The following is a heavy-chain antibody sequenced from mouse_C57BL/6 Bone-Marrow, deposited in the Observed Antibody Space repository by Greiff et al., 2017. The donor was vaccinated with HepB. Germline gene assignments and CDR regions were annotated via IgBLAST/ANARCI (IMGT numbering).Heavy chain of an antibody. CDR1: GYTFTDYY. CDR2: IYPGSGNT. V-gene: IGHV1-76*01. Sequence: QVQLKQSGAELVRPGASVKLSCKASGYTFTDYYINWVKQRPGQGLEWIARIYPGSGNTYYNEKFKGKATLTAEKSSSTAYMQLSSLTSEDSAVYYCTSDYYGSSSVVWGTGTTVTVSS. J-gene: IGHJ1*03. D-gene: IGHD1-1*01. CDR3: TSDYYGSSSVV.